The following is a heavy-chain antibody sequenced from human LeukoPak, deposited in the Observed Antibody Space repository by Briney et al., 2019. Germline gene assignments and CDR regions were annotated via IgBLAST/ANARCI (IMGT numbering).Heavy chain of an antibody. CDR3: ARQDLYYYDSSGYSPRFDP. J-gene: IGHJ5*02. V-gene: IGHV4-59*01. CDR2: VYSSGNT. CDR1: GGSIGSFY. Sequence: PSETLSLTCTVSGGSIGSFYWNWIRQPPGKGLEWIGYVYSSGNTNYNPSLKSRVIISVDTSKNQFSLKLSSVTAADTAVYYCARQDLYYYDSSGYSPRFDPWGQGTLVTVSS. D-gene: IGHD3-22*01.